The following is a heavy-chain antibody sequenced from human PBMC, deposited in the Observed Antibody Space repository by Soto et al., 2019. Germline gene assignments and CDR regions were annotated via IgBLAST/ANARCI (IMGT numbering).Heavy chain of an antibody. J-gene: IGHJ4*02. Sequence: QVQLVESGGGVVQLGRSLRFSCAASGFTFSSYGRHWVRQAPGKGLGWVAVISYDGSNKYYADSVKGRFTISRDNSKNTLYLQMNSLRAEDTAVYYCAKVSSSGWSRYFDYWGQGTLVTVSS. CDR2: ISYDGSNK. D-gene: IGHD6-19*01. CDR3: AKVSSSGWSRYFDY. V-gene: IGHV3-30*18. CDR1: GFTFSSYG.